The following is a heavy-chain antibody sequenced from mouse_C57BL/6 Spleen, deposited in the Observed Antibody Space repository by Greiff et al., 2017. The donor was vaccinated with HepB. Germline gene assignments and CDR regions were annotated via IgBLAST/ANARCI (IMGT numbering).Heavy chain of an antibody. CDR1: GFTFSDYY. CDR2: INYDGSST. Sequence: EVQLQESEGGLVQPGSSIKLSCTASGFTFSDYYMAWVRQVPEKGLEWVANINYDGSSTYYLDSLKSRFIISRDNAKNILYLQMSSLKSEDTATYYCAREGGWDGGYFDVWGTGTTVTVSS. J-gene: IGHJ1*03. CDR3: AREGGWDGGYFDV. D-gene: IGHD4-1*01. V-gene: IGHV5-16*01.